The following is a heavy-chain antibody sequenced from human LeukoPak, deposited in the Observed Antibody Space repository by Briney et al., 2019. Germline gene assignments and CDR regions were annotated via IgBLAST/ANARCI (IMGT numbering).Heavy chain of an antibody. CDR2: MSGSSGVT. J-gene: IGHJ6*02. CDR1: GFTFSSYA. Sequence: GGSLRLSCAASGFTFSSYAMSWVRQAPGKGLEWVSVMSGSSGVTYYADSVKGWFTISRDNSENTVYLQMNSLRAEDTAVYYCAKVTYYYGFDVWGQGTRVTVSS. V-gene: IGHV3-23*01. CDR3: AKVTYYYGFDV.